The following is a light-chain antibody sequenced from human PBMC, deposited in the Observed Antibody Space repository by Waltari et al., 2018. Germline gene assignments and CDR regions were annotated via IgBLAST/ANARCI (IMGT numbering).Light chain of an antibody. CDR2: GVT. V-gene: IGLV2-14*01. J-gene: IGLJ2*01. Sequence: QSALTQPASVSGSPGQSITISCTGTSRDVGGSNYVSWYQQHPGKAPKLMIYGVTNRPSGVSNRFPGSKSGNTASLTISGLQAEDEADYYCTSYTSSTTLVFGGGTKLTVL. CDR3: TSYTSSTTLV. CDR1: SRDVGGSNY.